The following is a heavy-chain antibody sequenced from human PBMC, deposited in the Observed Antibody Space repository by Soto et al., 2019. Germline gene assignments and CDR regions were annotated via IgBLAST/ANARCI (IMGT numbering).Heavy chain of an antibody. V-gene: IGHV1-3*05. CDR1: GYTIKTYA. Sequence: QVQLVRSGAEEKKPGASVKVSCKASGYTIKTYAMHWVRQAPGQRPEWMGWINDGNDNTKYSQKFQGRVTITRDTSASTAYMELSSLRSEDTAVYYCARGGFSYGYFDYWGQGTLVTVSS. D-gene: IGHD5-18*01. CDR3: ARGGFSYGYFDY. CDR2: INDGNDNT. J-gene: IGHJ4*02.